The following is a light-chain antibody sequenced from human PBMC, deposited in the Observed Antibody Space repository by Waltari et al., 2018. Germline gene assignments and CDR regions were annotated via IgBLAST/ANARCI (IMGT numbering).Light chain of an antibody. Sequence: DIQMTQSPSSLSASVGDRVTITCRASQSISSYLNWYQQKPGQAPKLLIYAASSLQSEFPARFSGGGSGTDFTLTISSLQPEDFATYYCQQSYSSPYTFGQGTKLEIK. CDR1: QSISSY. CDR2: AAS. J-gene: IGKJ2*01. V-gene: IGKV1-39*01. CDR3: QQSYSSPYT.